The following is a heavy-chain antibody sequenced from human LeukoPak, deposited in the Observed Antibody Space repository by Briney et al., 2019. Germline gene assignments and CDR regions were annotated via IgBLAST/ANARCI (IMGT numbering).Heavy chain of an antibody. CDR1: GFTFSSYW. Sequence: GGSLRLSCAASGFTFSSYWMSWVRQAPGKGLEWVANIKQDGSEKYYVDSVKGRFTISRDNAKNSLYLQMNSLRAEDTAVYYCARMRSLDYYYYGMDVWGQGTTVTVSS. V-gene: IGHV3-7*04. CDR3: ARMRSLDYYYYGMDV. CDR2: IKQDGSEK. J-gene: IGHJ6*02.